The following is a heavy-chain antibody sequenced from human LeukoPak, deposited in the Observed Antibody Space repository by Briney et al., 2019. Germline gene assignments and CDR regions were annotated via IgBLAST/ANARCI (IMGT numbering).Heavy chain of an antibody. CDR3: GKVQYQLPINWFDP. V-gene: IGHV3-23*01. D-gene: IGHD2-2*01. Sequence: GGSLRLSCAASGFTFSSYAMSWVRQAPGKGLEWVSAISGSGGSTYYAYSVKGRFTISRDNSKNTLYLQMNSLRAENTAVYCCGKVQYQLPINWFDPWGEGTLVTVS. CDR2: ISGSGGST. J-gene: IGHJ5*02. CDR1: GFTFSSYA.